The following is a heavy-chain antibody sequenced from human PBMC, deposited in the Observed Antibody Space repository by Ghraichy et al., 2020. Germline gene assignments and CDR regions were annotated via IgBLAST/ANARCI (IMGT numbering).Heavy chain of an antibody. CDR2: ISAYNGDT. Sequence: ASVKVSCKASGYTFTSYGISWVRQAPGQGLEWMGWISAYNGDTNYAQKLQGRVTMTTDTSTSTAYMELRSLRSDDTAVYYCARGAPNDIVVVPAATDFDIWGQGTMVTVSS. CDR1: GYTFTSYG. D-gene: IGHD2-2*01. CDR3: ARGAPNDIVVVPAATDFDI. J-gene: IGHJ3*02. V-gene: IGHV1-18*01.